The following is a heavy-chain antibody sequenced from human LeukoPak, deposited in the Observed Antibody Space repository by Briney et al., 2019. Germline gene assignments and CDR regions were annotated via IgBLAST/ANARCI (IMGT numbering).Heavy chain of an antibody. D-gene: IGHD4-17*01. J-gene: IGHJ4*02. Sequence: ASVKVSCKASGYTFTSYGISWVRQAPGQGLEWMGWISAYNGNTNYAQKLQGRVTMTTDTSTSTAYMELRSLRSDDTAVYYCARDRAGDYPLPIDYWGQETLVTVSS. CDR2: ISAYNGNT. CDR3: ARDRAGDYPLPIDY. CDR1: GYTFTSYG. V-gene: IGHV1-18*01.